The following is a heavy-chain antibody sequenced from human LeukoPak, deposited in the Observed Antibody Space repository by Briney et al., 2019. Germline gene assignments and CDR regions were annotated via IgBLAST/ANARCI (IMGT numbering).Heavy chain of an antibody. D-gene: IGHD3-22*01. V-gene: IGHV3-30*18. CDR2: ISYDGSNK. Sequence: GGSLRLSCAASGFTFSSYGMHWVRQAPGKGLEWVAVISYDGSNKYYADSVKGRFTISRDNSKNTLYLQMNSLRAEDTAVYYCAKDPYDSSGYYFPGAFDIWGQGTMVTVSS. CDR1: GFTFSSYG. CDR3: AKDPYDSSGYYFPGAFDI. J-gene: IGHJ3*02.